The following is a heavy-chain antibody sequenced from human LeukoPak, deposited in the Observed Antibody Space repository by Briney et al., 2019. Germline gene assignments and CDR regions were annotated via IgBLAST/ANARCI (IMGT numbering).Heavy chain of an antibody. Sequence: GGSLRLSYAASGFTFSSYGMHWVRQAPGKGLEWVAVISYDGSNKYYADSVKGRFTISRDNSKNTLYLQMNSLRAEDTAVYYCAKAVGTAMGIDYWGQGTLVTVSS. CDR2: ISYDGSNK. V-gene: IGHV3-30*18. J-gene: IGHJ4*02. CDR3: AKAVGTAMGIDY. D-gene: IGHD5-18*01. CDR1: GFTFSSYG.